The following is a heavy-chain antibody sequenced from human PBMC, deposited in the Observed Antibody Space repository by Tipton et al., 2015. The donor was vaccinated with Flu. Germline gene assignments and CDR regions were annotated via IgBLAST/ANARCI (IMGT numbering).Heavy chain of an antibody. V-gene: IGHV3-23*01. CDR1: GFTFSRYG. D-gene: IGHD6-19*01. Sequence: GSLRLSCAASGFTFSRYGMGWVRQAPGKGLEWVAAISGGGATPYFADSVKGRFTISRDNSKNTVYLQMNSLRAEDTAVYYCAKVIPELVAGLDYWGQGTLVTVSS. CDR2: ISGGGATP. CDR3: AKVIPELVAGLDY. J-gene: IGHJ4*02.